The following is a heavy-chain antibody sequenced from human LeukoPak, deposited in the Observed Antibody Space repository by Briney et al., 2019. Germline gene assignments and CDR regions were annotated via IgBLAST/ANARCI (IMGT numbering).Heavy chain of an antibody. CDR2: IDYSGNT. CDR3: ARGGYHGSGSRFDN. V-gene: IGHV4-39*01. CDR1: GGSISSSGYC. D-gene: IGHD3-10*01. Sequence: PSETLSLTCTVSGGSISSSGYCWGWIRQPPGKGLEWIGSIDYSGNTNYNPSLKSRVTIAVDMSKNQFSLKLSSVTAADTAVYYCARGGYHGSGSRFDNWGQGTLVTVSS. J-gene: IGHJ4*02.